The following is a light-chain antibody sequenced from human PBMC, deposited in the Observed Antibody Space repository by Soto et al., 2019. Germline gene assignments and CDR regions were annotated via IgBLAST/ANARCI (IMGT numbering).Light chain of an antibody. V-gene: IGLV2-8*01. J-gene: IGLJ2*01. CDR3: SSYAGDNSLDVI. CDR2: EVN. CDR1: NSVDYNF. Sequence: QSALTQPPSASGSPGQSVAISCSGSNSVDYNFVSWYQHHPGKAPNLILYEVNKRPSGVPDRFSGSKSGNTASLTVSGLQAEDEADYYCSSYAGDNSLDVIFGGGTKLTVL.